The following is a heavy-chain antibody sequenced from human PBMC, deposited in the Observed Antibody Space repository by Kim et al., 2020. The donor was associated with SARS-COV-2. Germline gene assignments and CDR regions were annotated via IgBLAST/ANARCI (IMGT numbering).Heavy chain of an antibody. CDR2: TYSDGSNK. V-gene: IGHV3-33*08. J-gene: IGHJ4*02. CDR1: GFSFSSYG. Sequence: GGSLRLSCAASGFSFSSYGMHWVRQAPGKGLEWVAGTYSDGSNKFYRDSVKGRFTISRDNSKDILYLQMNVLRVEDTAVYYCLGILTGSPDYWGQGTLVTVSS. CDR3: LGILTGSPDY. D-gene: IGHD3-9*01.